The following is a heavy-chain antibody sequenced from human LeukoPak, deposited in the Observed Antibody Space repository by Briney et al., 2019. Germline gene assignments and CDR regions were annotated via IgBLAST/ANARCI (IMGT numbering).Heavy chain of an antibody. V-gene: IGHV4-4*09. D-gene: IGHD1-14*01. CDR3: AGLNRGTPFDP. CDR1: GGSISSYY. Sequence: SETLSLTCTVSGGSISSYYWSWIRQPPGKGLEWIGYIYTSGSTYYNPSLKSRVTISVDTSKNQFSLKLSSVTAADTAVYYCAGLNRGTPFDPWGQGTLVTVSS. J-gene: IGHJ5*02. CDR2: IYTSGST.